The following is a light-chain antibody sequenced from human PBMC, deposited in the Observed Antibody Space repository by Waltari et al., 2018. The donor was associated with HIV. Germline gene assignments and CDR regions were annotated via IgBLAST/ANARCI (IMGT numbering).Light chain of an antibody. CDR3: MQGTYWPYT. CDR2: HVS. J-gene: IGKJ2*01. CDR1: QSLVYSDGNTY. Sequence: DAVMTQSPLSLSVTLGQPASFSCRSSQSLVYSDGNTYLNWLHQRPDQSPRRLIHHVSSGDSGVPDRFSGSGSATNFTLKITRVEADDVGVYYCMQGTYWPYTFGQGTKLEI. V-gene: IGKV2-30*01.